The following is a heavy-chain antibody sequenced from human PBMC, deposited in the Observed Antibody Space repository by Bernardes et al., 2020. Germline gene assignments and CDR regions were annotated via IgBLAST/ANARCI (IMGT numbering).Heavy chain of an antibody. V-gene: IGHV3-7*03. J-gene: IGHJ6*02. CDR2: IKQDGSEK. D-gene: IGHD2-15*01. Sequence: GGSLRLSCAASGFTFSSYWMSWVRQAPGKGLEWVANIKQDGSEKYYVDSVKGRFTISRDNAKNSLYLQMNSLRAEDTAVYYCAREGFSGGSPMRPRYYYYGMDVWGQGTTVTVSS. CDR3: AREGFSGGSPMRPRYYYYGMDV. CDR1: GFTFSSYW.